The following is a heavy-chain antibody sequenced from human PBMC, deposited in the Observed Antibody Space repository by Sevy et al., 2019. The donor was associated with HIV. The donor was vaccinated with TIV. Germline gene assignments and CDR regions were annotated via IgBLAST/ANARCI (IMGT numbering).Heavy chain of an antibody. Sequence: SETLSLTCTVSGGSISSYYWSWIRQPPGKGLEWIGYIYYSGSTNSNPSLKSRVTISVDTSKNQFSLKLSSVTAADTAVYYCARDSAVAGTFFDYWGQGTLVTVSS. CDR2: IYYSGST. J-gene: IGHJ4*02. V-gene: IGHV4-59*13. D-gene: IGHD6-19*01. CDR3: ARDSAVAGTFFDY. CDR1: GGSISSYY.